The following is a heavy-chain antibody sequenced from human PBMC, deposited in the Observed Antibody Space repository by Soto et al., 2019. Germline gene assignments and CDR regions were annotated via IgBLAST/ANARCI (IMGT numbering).Heavy chain of an antibody. V-gene: IGHV4-4*07. CDR1: GGSISSYY. CDR3: AREELPYSSSWLLYGMDV. J-gene: IGHJ6*02. CDR2: IYTSGST. Sequence: SETLSLTCTVSGGSISSYYWSWIRQPAGKGLEWIGRIYTSGSTNYNPSLKSRVTMSVDTSKNQFSLKLSSVTAADTAVYYCAREELPYSSSWLLYGMDVWGQGTTVTVSS. D-gene: IGHD6-13*01.